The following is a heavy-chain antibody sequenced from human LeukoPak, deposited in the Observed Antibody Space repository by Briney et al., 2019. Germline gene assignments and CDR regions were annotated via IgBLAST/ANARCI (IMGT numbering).Heavy chain of an antibody. D-gene: IGHD3-22*01. V-gene: IGHV4-39*01. CDR3: ARSNYYDSSGPPHY. CDR1: GGSINSSTYY. J-gene: IGHJ4*02. Sequence: PSETLSLTCTVSGGSINSSTYYWGWIRQPPGRGLEWIGSIHYSGSTYYNPSLKSRVTISVDTSKSQFSLKLSSVTAADTAVYYCARSNYYDSSGPPHYWGQGTLVTVSS. CDR2: IHYSGST.